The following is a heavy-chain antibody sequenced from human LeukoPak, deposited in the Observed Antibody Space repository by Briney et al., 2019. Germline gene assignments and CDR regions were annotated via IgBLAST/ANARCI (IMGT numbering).Heavy chain of an antibody. D-gene: IGHD2-2*01. J-gene: IGHJ4*02. V-gene: IGHV3-23*01. CDR2: ISSSGGST. Sequence: GGSLRLSRAVSGLTFSNYAMSWVRQAPGKGLEWVSGISSSGGSTYYADSVKGRFTISRDNSKNTLYLQMNSLRADDTAVYYCTKDLPRAIVVVPAPRGYWGQGSLVTVSS. CDR3: TKDLPRAIVVVPAPRGY. CDR1: GLTFSNYA.